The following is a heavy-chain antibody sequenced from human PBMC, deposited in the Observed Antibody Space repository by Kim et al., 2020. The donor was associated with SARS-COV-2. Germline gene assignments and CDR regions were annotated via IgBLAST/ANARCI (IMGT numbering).Heavy chain of an antibody. Sequence: SETLSLTCTVSGGSINSNTYYWGWIRQPPGKGLEWIGSIDYSGSTYYNPSLKSRVTISMGTSKTQFSLKLTSVTAADTAVYYCAREWGYYCDYGRSNWF. D-gene: IGHD4-17*01. J-gene: IGHJ5*01. CDR1: GGSINSNTYY. CDR2: IDYSGST. CDR3: AREWGYYCDYGRSNWF. V-gene: IGHV4-39*07.